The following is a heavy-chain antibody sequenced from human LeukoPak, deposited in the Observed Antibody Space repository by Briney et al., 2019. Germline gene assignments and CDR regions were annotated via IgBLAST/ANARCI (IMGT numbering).Heavy chain of an antibody. J-gene: IGHJ6*03. CDR2: IIPIFGTA. CDR1: GGTFSSYA. CDR3: ARGGNLTVTTKVYYYYMDV. Sequence: GSSVKVSCKASGGTFSSYAISWVRQAPGQGLEWMGGIIPIFGTANYAQKFQGRVTITADESTSTAYMELSSLRSEDTAVYYCARGGNLTVTTKVYYYYMDVWGKGTTVTVSS. D-gene: IGHD4-17*01. V-gene: IGHV1-69*01.